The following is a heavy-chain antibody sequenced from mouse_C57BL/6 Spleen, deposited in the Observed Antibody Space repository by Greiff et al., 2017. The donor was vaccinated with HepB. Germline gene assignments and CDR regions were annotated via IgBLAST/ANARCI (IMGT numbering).Heavy chain of an antibody. CDR1: EYEFPSHD. Sequence: EVKLMESGGGLVQPGESLKLSCESNEYEFPSHDMSWVRKTPEKRLELVAAINSDGGSTYYPDTMERRFIISRDNTKKTLYLQMSSLRSEDTALYYCARRALDGYYWYFDVWGTGTTVTVSS. D-gene: IGHD2-3*01. J-gene: IGHJ1*03. CDR3: ARRALDGYYWYFDV. V-gene: IGHV5-2*01. CDR2: INSDGGST.